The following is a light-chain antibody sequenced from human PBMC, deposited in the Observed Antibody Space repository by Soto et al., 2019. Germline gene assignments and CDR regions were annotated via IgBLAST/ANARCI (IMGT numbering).Light chain of an antibody. Sequence: QSALTQPASVSGSPGQSITISCTGTSGDVGGHNYVSWYQQHPGKAPKLIIYEVTNRPSGVSNRFSGSKSGNTASLNISGLQAEEEAHYYCTSYTRSATPYIYGSGTKVTVL. CDR2: EVT. J-gene: IGLJ1*01. CDR3: TSYTRSATPYI. CDR1: SGDVGGHNY. V-gene: IGLV2-14*01.